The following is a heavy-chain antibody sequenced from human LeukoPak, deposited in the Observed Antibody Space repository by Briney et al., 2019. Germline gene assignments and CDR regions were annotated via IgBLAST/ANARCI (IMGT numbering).Heavy chain of an antibody. CDR1: GFTFSSYW. CDR3: ARDRVIAVAARTRGY. V-gene: IGHV3-7*01. J-gene: IGHJ4*02. D-gene: IGHD6-19*01. CDR2: IKQDGSEK. Sequence: GGSLRLSCAASGFTFSSYWMSWVRQAPGKGLEWVANIKQDGSEKYYVDSVKGRFTISRDNAKNTLYLQMNSLRAEDTAVYYCARDRVIAVAARTRGYWGQGTLVTVSS.